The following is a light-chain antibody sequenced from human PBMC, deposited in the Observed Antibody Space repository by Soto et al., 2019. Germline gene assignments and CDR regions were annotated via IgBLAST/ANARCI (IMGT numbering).Light chain of an antibody. Sequence: QSALTQPRSVSGSPGQSVTISCTGTSNNIGAYTFVSWYQQHPGKAPNLIIYHVNKRPSGVPDRFSGSKSGNTAALTISGLQAEDESDYDCSAYGGNADVVFGGGTKLTVL. V-gene: IGLV2-11*01. CDR1: SNNIGAYTF. CDR3: SAYGGNADVV. CDR2: HVN. J-gene: IGLJ2*01.